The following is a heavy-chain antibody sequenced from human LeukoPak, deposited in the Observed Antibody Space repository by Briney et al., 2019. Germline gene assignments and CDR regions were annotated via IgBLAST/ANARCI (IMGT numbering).Heavy chain of an antibody. CDR3: ARRDDHNGRDY. CDR1: GFTFCRYA. Sequence: GGALRLPCGAFGFTFCRYALSWVRPAPREGLEWVSLIYSGGSTYYADSVKGRFTISRDNSKNTVYLQMNSLRAEDTAMYYCARRDDHNGRDYWGQGTLVTVSS. D-gene: IGHD5-24*01. CDR2: IYSGGST. J-gene: IGHJ4*02. V-gene: IGHV3-53*01.